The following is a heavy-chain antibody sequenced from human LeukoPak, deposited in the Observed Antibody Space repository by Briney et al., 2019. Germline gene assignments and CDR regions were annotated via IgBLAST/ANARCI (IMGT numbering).Heavy chain of an antibody. CDR2: IYSGGST. Sequence: GGSLRLCCAASGFTVSSNYMSWVRQAPGKGLEWVSVIYSGGSTYYADSVKGRFTISRDNAKNSLYLQMNSLRDEDTAVYYCAYPPEDYWGQGTLVSVSS. CDR3: AYPPEDY. V-gene: IGHV3-53*01. J-gene: IGHJ4*02. CDR1: GFTVSSNY. D-gene: IGHD1-14*01.